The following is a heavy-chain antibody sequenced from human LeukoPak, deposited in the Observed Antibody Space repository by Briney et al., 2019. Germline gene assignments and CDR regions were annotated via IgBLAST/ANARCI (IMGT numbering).Heavy chain of an antibody. Sequence: GGSLRLSCAASGFTFSDYYMSWIRQAPGKGLEWVSYISHSGKTIYYANSVKGRFTISRDNAKNSLYLQMNSLRAEDTAVYYCARVSPYDSTAANNDYWGQGTLVIVSS. CDR3: ARVSPYDSTAANNDY. D-gene: IGHD3-22*01. CDR2: ISHSGKTI. CDR1: GFTFSDYY. J-gene: IGHJ4*02. V-gene: IGHV3-11*04.